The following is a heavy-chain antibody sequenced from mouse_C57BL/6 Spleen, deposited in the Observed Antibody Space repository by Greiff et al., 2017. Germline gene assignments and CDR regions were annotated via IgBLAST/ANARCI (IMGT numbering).Heavy chain of an antibody. Sequence: EVQGVESGGGLVKPGGSLKLSCAASGFTFSSYAMSWVRQTPEKRLEWVATISDGGSYTYYPDNVKGRFTISRDNAKNNLYLQMSHLKSEDTAMYYCARYDYDGDYYAMDYWGQGTSVTVSS. J-gene: IGHJ4*01. CDR3: ARYDYDGDYYAMDY. D-gene: IGHD2-4*01. V-gene: IGHV5-4*01. CDR1: GFTFSSYA. CDR2: ISDGGSYT.